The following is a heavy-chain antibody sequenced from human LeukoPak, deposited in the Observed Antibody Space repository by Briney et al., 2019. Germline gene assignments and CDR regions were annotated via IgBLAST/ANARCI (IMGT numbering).Heavy chain of an antibody. J-gene: IGHJ6*02. Sequence: SETLSLTCSVSGGSISSGGYSWNWIRQHPGKGLEWIGYIYYSGSTNYNPSLKSRVTISVDTSKNQFSLKLSSVTAADTAVYYCARGVAAAGTWHYYYYGMDVWGQGTTVTVSS. CDR2: IYYSGST. CDR1: GGSISSGGYS. CDR3: ARGVAAAGTWHYYYYGMDV. D-gene: IGHD6-13*01. V-gene: IGHV4-31*03.